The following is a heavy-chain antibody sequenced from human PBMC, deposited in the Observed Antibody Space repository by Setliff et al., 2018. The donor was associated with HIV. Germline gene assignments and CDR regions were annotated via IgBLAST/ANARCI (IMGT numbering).Heavy chain of an antibody. CDR1: GGSFKNYF. V-gene: IGHV4-34*01. D-gene: IGHD3-16*02. CDR2: INDSGST. J-gene: IGHJ4*02. Sequence: ETLSLTCAVYGGSFKNYFWSWIRQPPGKGLEWIGDINDSGSTNYNPSLEYRVTISVDASKNQFSLKVTNVTATDTAVYSCARRRFYNSLWGSYRDTQRPYFDYWGQGNLVTVSS. CDR3: ARRRFYNSLWGSYRDTQRPYFDY.